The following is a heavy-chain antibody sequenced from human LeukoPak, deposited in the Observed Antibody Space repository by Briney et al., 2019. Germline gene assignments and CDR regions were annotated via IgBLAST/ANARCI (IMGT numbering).Heavy chain of an antibody. Sequence: SETLSLTCTVSAGSISSGGYYWSWIRQRPGKGLEWIGYIYYSGSTYYNPSLKSRVTISVDTSKNQFSLKLSSVTAADTAVYYCARAVDTDFFDYWGQGTLVTVSS. V-gene: IGHV4-31*03. J-gene: IGHJ4*02. CDR2: IYYSGST. CDR1: AGSISSGGYY. CDR3: ARAVDTDFFDY. D-gene: IGHD5-18*01.